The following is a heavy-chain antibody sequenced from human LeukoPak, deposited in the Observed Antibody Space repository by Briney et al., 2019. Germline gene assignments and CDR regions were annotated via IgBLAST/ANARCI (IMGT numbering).Heavy chain of an antibody. Sequence: GGSPRLSCAASGFTFDDYAMHWVRQAPGKGLEWVSGISWNSGRTGYADSVKGRFTISRDNAKNSVYLQMNSLRVEDTALYYCAKDRATATPYYLDNWGQGTLVTVSS. CDR1: GFTFDDYA. V-gene: IGHV3-9*01. CDR3: AKDRATATPYYLDN. CDR2: ISWNSGRT. J-gene: IGHJ4*02.